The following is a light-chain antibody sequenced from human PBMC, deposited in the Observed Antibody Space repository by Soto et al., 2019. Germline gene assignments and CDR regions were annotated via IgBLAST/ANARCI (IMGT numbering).Light chain of an antibody. CDR3: QQSSSNPLT. J-gene: IGKJ4*01. V-gene: IGKV1-39*01. Sequence: DIQMTQSPSSLSASVGDRVTITCRASQSISSYLNWYQQKPGKAPNLLIYSASSLHSGVPSRFSGSGSGTDFSLIMSSLQPEDFATYFCQQSSSNPLTFGGGTRVE. CDR2: SAS. CDR1: QSISSY.